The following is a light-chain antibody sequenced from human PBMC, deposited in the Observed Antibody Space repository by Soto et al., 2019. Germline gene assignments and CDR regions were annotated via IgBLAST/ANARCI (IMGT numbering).Light chain of an antibody. Sequence: DIQMTQSPSSLSASVGDRVTITCRTSRGVGSYLNWYQQKPGKAPNLLIYAASSLQSGVPSRFSGGGSGSDFTLTISSLPPEDFATYYCQQSYTTPLTFGLGTRVDI. CDR1: RGVGSY. CDR3: QQSYTTPLT. V-gene: IGKV1-39*01. J-gene: IGKJ1*01. CDR2: AAS.